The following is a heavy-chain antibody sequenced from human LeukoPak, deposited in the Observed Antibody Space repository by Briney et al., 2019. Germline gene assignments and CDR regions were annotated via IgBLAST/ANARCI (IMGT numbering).Heavy chain of an antibody. CDR1: GGSISSGGYS. CDR2: IYYSGST. Sequence: PSETLSLTCTVSGGSISSGGYSWSWIRQHPGKGLEWIGYIYYSGSTYYNPSLKSRVTISVDTSKNQFSLKLSSVTAADTVVYYCARLYYYDRMFDPWGQGTLVTVSS. D-gene: IGHD3-22*01. CDR3: ARLYYYDRMFDP. V-gene: IGHV4-31*03. J-gene: IGHJ5*02.